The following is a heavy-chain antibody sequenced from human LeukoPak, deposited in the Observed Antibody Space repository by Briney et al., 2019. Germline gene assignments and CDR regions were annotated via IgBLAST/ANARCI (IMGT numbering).Heavy chain of an antibody. CDR1: GYTFTSYA. D-gene: IGHD1-1*01. J-gene: IGHJ4*02. CDR2: IHAGNGNT. Sequence: ASVKVSCKASGYTFTSYAMHWVRQAPGQRLEWMGWIHAGNGNTKYSQKFQGRVTITRDTSASTAYVELSSLRSEDTAVYYCARGPTLSWTSAYYFDYWGQGTLVTVSS. V-gene: IGHV1-3*01. CDR3: ARGPTLSWTSAYYFDY.